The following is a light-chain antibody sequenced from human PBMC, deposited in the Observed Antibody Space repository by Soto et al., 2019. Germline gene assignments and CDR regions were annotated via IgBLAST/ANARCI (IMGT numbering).Light chain of an antibody. V-gene: IGKV3-20*01. CDR1: QSVGSSY. J-gene: IGKJ3*01. CDR2: GTS. CDR3: QQYNNWPLS. Sequence: EVVLTQSPGTLSLSPGERATLSCRASQSVGSSYLAWYQQKPGQAPRVPIYGTSSRATGIPDRFSGSGSGTEFTLTISSLQSEDFAIYSCQQYNNWPLSFGPGTKVDIK.